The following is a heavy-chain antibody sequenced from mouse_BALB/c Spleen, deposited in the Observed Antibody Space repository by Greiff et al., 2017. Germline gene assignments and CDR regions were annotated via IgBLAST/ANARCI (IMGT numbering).Heavy chain of an antibody. CDR3: TRGGYGYRYFDY. J-gene: IGHJ2*01. Sequence: EVQLQQSGTVLARPGASVKMSCKASGYTFTSYWMHWVKQRPGQGLEWIGAIYPGNSDTSYNQKFKGKAKLTAVTSTSTAYMELSSLTNEDSAVYYCTRGGYGYRYFDYWGQGTTLTVSS. D-gene: IGHD1-2*01. V-gene: IGHV1-5*01. CDR1: GYTFTSYW. CDR2: IYPGNSDT.